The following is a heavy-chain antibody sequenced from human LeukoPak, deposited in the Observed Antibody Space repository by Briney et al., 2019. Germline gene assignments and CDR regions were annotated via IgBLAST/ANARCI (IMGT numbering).Heavy chain of an antibody. V-gene: IGHV6-1*01. Sequence: SQTLSLTCAISGDSVSSNSAAWNWIRQSPSRGLEWLGRTYYRSKWYNDYAVSVKSRITINPDTSKNQFSLQLNSVTPEDTAVYYCARVPGYSSSWAHAFDIWGQGTMVTVSS. J-gene: IGHJ3*02. CDR1: GDSVSSNSAA. CDR2: TYYRSKWYN. D-gene: IGHD6-13*01. CDR3: ARVPGYSSSWAHAFDI.